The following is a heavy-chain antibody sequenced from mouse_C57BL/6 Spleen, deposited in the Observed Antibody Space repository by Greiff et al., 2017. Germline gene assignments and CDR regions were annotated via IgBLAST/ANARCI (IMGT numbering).Heavy chain of an antibody. CDR2: IHPSDSDT. Sequence: VQLQQPGAELVKPGASVKVSCKASGYTFTSYWMHWVKQRPGQGLEWIGRIHPSDSDTNYNQKFKGKATLTVDKSSSTAYMQLSSLTSEDSSVYNWAISTVVATYGPDYYAMDYWGQGTSVTVSS. CDR1: GYTFTSYW. J-gene: IGHJ4*01. D-gene: IGHD1-1*01. V-gene: IGHV1-74*01. CDR3: AISTVVATYGPDYYAMDY.